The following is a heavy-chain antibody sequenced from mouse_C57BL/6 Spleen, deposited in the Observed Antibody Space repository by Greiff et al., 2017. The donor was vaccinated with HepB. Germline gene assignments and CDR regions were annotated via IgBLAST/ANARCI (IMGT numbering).Heavy chain of an antibody. CDR3: ARAMVTYYFDY. CDR2: ISSGSSTI. Sequence: EVMLVESGGGLVKPGGSLKLSCAASGFTFSDYGMHWVRQAPEKGLEWVAYISSGSSTIYYADTVKGRFTISRDNAKNTLFLQMTSLRSEDTAMYYCARAMVTYYFDYWGQGTTLTVSS. CDR1: GFTFSDYG. J-gene: IGHJ2*01. D-gene: IGHD2-2*01. V-gene: IGHV5-17*01.